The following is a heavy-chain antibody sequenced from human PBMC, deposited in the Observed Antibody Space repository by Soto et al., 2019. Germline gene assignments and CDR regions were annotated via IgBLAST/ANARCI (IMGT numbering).Heavy chain of an antibody. CDR1: RFSFGSFG. CDR3: ASGNLRFDFDS. V-gene: IGHV3-30*03. J-gene: IGHJ4*02. D-gene: IGHD3-10*01. Sequence: QIQLVESGGVVVQPGGSLRLSCAASRFSFGSFGIHWVRQAPGKGLEWVAFISRDGTGVFCGDSVKGRFTLSRDNSRSTAYRQMATLSDEATALYYCASGNLRFDFDSGGQGTLVIVSS. CDR2: ISRDGTGV.